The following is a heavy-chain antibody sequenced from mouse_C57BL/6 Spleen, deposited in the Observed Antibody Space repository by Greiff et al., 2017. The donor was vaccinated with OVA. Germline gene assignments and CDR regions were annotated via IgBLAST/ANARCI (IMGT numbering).Heavy chain of an antibody. J-gene: IGHJ1*03. Sequence: VQLQQSGAELVRPGTSVKVSCKASGYAFTNYLIEWVKQRPGQGLEWIGVINPGSGGTNYNEKFKGKATLTADKSSSTAYMQLSSLTSEDSAVYFCARAHYYGSSYEGYFDVWGTGTTVTVSS. CDR3: ARAHYYGSSYEGYFDV. CDR2: INPGSGGT. D-gene: IGHD1-1*01. CDR1: GYAFTNYL. V-gene: IGHV1-54*01.